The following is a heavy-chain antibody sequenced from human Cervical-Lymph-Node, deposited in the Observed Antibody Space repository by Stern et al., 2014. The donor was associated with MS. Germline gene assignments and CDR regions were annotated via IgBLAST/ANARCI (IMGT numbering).Heavy chain of an antibody. J-gene: IGHJ5*02. V-gene: IGHV4-39*01. D-gene: IGHD3-22*01. CDR2: IYYSGST. CDR3: ARWAYSSGWYNWFDP. Sequence: VQLVESGPGLVKPSETLSLTCTVSGGSISSSSYYWGWIRQPPGKGLEWIGSIYYSGSTYYTPSLKSRVPISVDTSKNHFSLKLSSVTAADTAVYYCARWAYSSGWYNWFDPWGQGTLVTVSS. CDR1: GGSISSSSYY.